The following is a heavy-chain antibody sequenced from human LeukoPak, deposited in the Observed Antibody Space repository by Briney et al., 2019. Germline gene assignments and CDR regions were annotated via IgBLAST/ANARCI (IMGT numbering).Heavy chain of an antibody. D-gene: IGHD3-10*01. V-gene: IGHV1-2*02. CDR3: ASPTDYYYGSGSYYNMGY. J-gene: IGHJ4*02. Sequence: ASVKVSCKASGYTFTGYYMHWVRQAPGQGNEWMGWINPNSGGTNYEQKFQGRVTMTRDTSISTAYMELSRLRSDDTAVYYCASPTDYYYGSGSYYNMGYWGQGTLVTVSP. CDR1: GYTFTGYY. CDR2: INPNSGGT.